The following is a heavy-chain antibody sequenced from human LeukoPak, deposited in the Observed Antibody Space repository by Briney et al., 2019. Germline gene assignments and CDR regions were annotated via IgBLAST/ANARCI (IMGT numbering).Heavy chain of an antibody. V-gene: IGHV3-11*04. CDR1: GFTLSDHF. CDR2: INSKGDNI. CDR3: ATSRVFDY. J-gene: IGHJ4*02. Sequence: GGSLRLSCEGSGFTLSDHFMSWIRQVPGKEPEWLSYINSKGDNILYRDSVKGRFTISRDNAENSLYLQMNSLKAEDTAVYYCATSRVFDYWGQGALVIVSS.